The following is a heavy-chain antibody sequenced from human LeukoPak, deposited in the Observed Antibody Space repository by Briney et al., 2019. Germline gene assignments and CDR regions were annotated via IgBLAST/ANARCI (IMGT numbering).Heavy chain of an antibody. D-gene: IGHD3-10*01. CDR2: ISSSSSYI. V-gene: IGHV3-21*01. CDR3: ARGNFQLWFGELPPPPDAFDI. CDR1: GFTFSSYS. Sequence: KTGGSLRLSCAASGFTFSSYSMNWVRQAPGKGLEWVSSISSSSSYIYYADSVKGRFTISRDNAKNSLYLQMNSLRAEDTAVYYCARGNFQLWFGELPPPPDAFDIWGQGTMVTVSS. J-gene: IGHJ3*02.